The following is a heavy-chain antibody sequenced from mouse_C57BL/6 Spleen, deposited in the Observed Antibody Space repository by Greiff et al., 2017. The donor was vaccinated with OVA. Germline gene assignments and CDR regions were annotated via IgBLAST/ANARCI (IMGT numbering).Heavy chain of an antibody. CDR3: ARSGTTVVANWDFDV. CDR2: IFPGSGST. CDR1: GYTFTDYY. J-gene: IGHJ1*03. V-gene: IGHV1-75*01. Sequence: QVQLQQSGPELVKPGASVKISCKASGYTFTDYYINWVKQRPGQGLEWIGWIFPGSGSTYYNEKFKGKATLTVDKSSSTAYMLLSSLTSEDSAVYFCARSGTTVVANWDFDVWGTGTTVTVSS. D-gene: IGHD1-1*01.